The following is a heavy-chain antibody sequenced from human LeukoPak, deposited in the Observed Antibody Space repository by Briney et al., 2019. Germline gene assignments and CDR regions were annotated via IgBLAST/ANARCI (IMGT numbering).Heavy chain of an antibody. V-gene: IGHV4-59*08. D-gene: IGHD6-13*01. CDR2: ISYSGST. CDR3: ASNTIPAAWYFDL. J-gene: IGHJ2*01. Sequence: SETLSLTCTVSGGSISNYYWSWIRHPPGRGLEWLGYISYSGSTNYNPSLRSRVTISVDTSKNQFSLKLSSVTAADTAVYYCASNTIPAAWYFDLWGRGTLVTVSS. CDR1: GGSISNYY.